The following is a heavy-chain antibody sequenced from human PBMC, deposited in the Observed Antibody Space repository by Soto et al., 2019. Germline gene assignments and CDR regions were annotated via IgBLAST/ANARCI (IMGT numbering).Heavy chain of an antibody. CDR2: IIPLFGTT. J-gene: IGHJ2*01. Sequence: QVQLVQSGAEVKKPGSSVKVSCKASGGTFSSYAFSWVRQAPGHGLEWMGGIIPLFGTTNYAQKFQGRVTITADESTSTADMELSSLRSGDTAVYYCARVSSAVIDYGNNKPTWYFDLWGRGTLVTVSS. CDR3: ARVSSAVIDYGNNKPTWYFDL. D-gene: IGHD4-4*01. CDR1: GGTFSSYA. V-gene: IGHV1-69*01.